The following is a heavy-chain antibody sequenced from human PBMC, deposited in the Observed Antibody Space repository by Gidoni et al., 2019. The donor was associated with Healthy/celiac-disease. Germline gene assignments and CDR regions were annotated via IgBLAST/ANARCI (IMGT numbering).Heavy chain of an antibody. CDR2: FDPEDGET. V-gene: IGHV1-24*01. CDR3: ATDAYCSGGSCYYYGMDV. J-gene: IGHJ6*02. CDR1: GYTLTELS. Sequence: QVQLVQSGAEVKKPGASVKVSCNVSGYTLTELSMHWVRQAPGKGLEWMGSFDPEDGETIYAQKFQGRVTMTEDTSTDTAYMELSSLRSEDTAVYYCATDAYCSGGSCYYYGMDVWGQGTTVTVSS. D-gene: IGHD2-15*01.